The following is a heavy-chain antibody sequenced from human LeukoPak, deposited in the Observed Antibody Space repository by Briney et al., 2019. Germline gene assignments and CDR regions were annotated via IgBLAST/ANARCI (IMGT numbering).Heavy chain of an antibody. Sequence: GGSLRLSCAASGFVFSNYWMHWVRQAPGKGLVWVSRIKTDGSTITYADSVKGRLTISRDNAMNTLYLQMNSLGAEDTAVYYCAGFTVTPDSYYYYYMDVWGKGTTVTVSS. CDR2: IKTDGSTI. CDR3: AGFTVTPDSYYYYYMDV. J-gene: IGHJ6*03. D-gene: IGHD4-11*01. CDR1: GFVFSNYW. V-gene: IGHV3-74*01.